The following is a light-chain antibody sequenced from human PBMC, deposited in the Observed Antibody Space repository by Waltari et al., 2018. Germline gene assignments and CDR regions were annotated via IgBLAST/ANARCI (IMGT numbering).Light chain of an antibody. CDR3: HSRDTSSTRV. V-gene: IGLV3-19*01. CDR2: GQY. Sequence: SSKLTQDPAVSVALGQTVKITCQGDSLRRFYASWYQQRPGQAPILVLYGQYNRPSGMPERFSGSTSGNTASLTITGAQADDEADYYCHSRDTSSTRVFGGGTRLTV. CDR1: SLRRFY. J-gene: IGLJ2*01.